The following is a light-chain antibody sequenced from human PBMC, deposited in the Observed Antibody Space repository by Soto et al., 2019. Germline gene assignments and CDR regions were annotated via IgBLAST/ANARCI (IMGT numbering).Light chain of an antibody. Sequence: QSALTQPPSVSGAPRQRVTISCTGSSSNIGAGYDVHWYQQLPGTAPKLLIYGNSNRPSGVPDRFSGSKSGTSASLAITGLQAEDEADYYCQSYDSSLSGSRVFGAGTKLTVL. CDR2: GNS. J-gene: IGLJ1*01. V-gene: IGLV1-40*01. CDR3: QSYDSSLSGSRV. CDR1: SSNIGAGYD.